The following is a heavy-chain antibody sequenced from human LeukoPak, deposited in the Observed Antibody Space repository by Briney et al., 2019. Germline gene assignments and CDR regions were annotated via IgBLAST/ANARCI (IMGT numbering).Heavy chain of an antibody. CDR1: GFTFDDYA. CDR3: AKDYSGGWYGGRFDY. J-gene: IGHJ4*02. V-gene: IGHV3-9*01. CDR2: ISWNSGSI. Sequence: GRSLRLSCAASGFTFDDYAMHWVRQAPGKGLEWVSGISWNSGSIGYADSVKGRFTISRDNAKNSLYLQMNSLRAEDTALYYCAKDYSGGWYGGRFDYWGQGTLVTVSS. D-gene: IGHD6-19*01.